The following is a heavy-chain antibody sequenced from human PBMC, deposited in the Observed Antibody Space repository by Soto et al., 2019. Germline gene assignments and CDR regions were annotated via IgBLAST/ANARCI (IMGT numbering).Heavy chain of an antibody. CDR3: ARMGDGYNGYQH. CDR1: GGSISSYY. CDR2: IYYSGST. D-gene: IGHD5-12*01. Sequence: SETLSLTCTVSGGSISSYYWSWIRQPPGKGLEWIGYIYYSGSTNYNPSLKSRVTISVDTSKNQFSLKLSSVTAADTAVYYCARMGDGYNGYQHWGQGTLVTVSS. V-gene: IGHV4-59*01. J-gene: IGHJ1*01.